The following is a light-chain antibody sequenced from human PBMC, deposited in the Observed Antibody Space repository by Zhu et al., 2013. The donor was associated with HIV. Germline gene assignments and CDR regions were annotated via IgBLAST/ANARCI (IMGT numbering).Light chain of an antibody. V-gene: IGKV3-20*01. Sequence: EIVLTQSPGTLSLSPGETATLSCRASHRVSSAYLAWYQQIPGQAPRLLIYDASIRATGVPARFSGSGSGTDFTLTIISLEPEDSAVYYCQQSGGYPLTFGPGTKLDVE. CDR3: QQSGGYPLT. J-gene: IGKJ3*01. CDR1: HRVSSAY. CDR2: DAS.